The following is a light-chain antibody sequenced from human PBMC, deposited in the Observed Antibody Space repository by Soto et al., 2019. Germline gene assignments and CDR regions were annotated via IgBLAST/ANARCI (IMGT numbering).Light chain of an antibody. CDR1: QYISNY. V-gene: IGKV1-33*01. Sequence: DIQMTQSPSSLSASVGDRVTITCQASQYISNYLNWYQQKPGKAPKLLIYDASNLETGGPSRFSGSGSGTDFTFTISSLQPEDIATYYCQQYDNLPLTFGGGTKVDIK. CDR3: QQYDNLPLT. CDR2: DAS. J-gene: IGKJ4*01.